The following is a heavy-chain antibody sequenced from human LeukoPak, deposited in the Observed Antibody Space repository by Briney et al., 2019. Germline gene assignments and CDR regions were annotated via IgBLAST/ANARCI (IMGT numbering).Heavy chain of an antibody. V-gene: IGHV3-21*06. CDR2: ITGSGPYM. Sequence: GGSLRLSCAASGFTFSTFAMHWVRLSPGKGLEWVSSITGSGPYMLYADSVEHRFTISRDNTKNLLYLEMNSLRAEGTAMYFCVRDVGAVRGEVYFDYWGQGTLVTVSS. CDR3: VRDVGAVRGEVYFDY. D-gene: IGHD3-10*01. J-gene: IGHJ4*02. CDR1: GFTFSTFA.